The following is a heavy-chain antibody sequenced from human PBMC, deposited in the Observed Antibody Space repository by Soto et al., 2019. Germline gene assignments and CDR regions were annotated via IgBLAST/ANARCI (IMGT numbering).Heavy chain of an antibody. Sequence: QVQLQESGPGLVKPSGTLSLTCAVSGGAISSSDWWTWVRQSPGKGLEWIGEIYHSGSTNYNPSLKSRLTIAVDKSRNQFSLTLRSVTAADTAVYYWARGSGITWGLGWGQGTLVTVSS. CDR2: IYHSGST. CDR3: ARGSGITWGLG. J-gene: IGHJ4*02. V-gene: IGHV4-4*02. CDR1: GGAISSSDW. D-gene: IGHD1-1*01.